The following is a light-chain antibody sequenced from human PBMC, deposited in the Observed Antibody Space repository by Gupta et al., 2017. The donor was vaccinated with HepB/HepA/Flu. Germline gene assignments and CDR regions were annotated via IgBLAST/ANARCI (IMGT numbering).Light chain of an antibody. V-gene: IGLV1-47*01. CDR1: ASNIGRHY. CDR3: AAGDDNLRTPL. CDR2: RND. Sequence: SVLPQPPSASGTPGQRVTIPCSGSASNIGRHYVYWYQQQIPGTAPKLLIYRNDQRPSGVPDRFSGSEYGTSASLAISGLRSDDEADYYCAAGDDNLRTPLFGGGTRLTVL. J-gene: IGLJ3*02.